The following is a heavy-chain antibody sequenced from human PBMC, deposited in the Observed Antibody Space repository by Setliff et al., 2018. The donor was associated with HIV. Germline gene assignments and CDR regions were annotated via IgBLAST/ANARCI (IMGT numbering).Heavy chain of an antibody. J-gene: IGHJ4*02. V-gene: IGHV4-38-2*02. D-gene: IGHD6-13*01. CDR2: VYYSGST. CDR1: GYSVTSDYY. CDR3: GRDEHGFNSNWYGVD. Sequence: KSSETLSLTCVVSGYSVTSDYYWGWIRQSPGKGLEWIGSVYYSGSTYHNPSLKSRVTISVDTSKNQFSLKLSSVTVADTALYYCGRDEHGFNSNWYGVDWGQGTLVTVSS.